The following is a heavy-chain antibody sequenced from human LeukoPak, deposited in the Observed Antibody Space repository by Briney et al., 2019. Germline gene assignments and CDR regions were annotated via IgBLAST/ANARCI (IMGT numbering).Heavy chain of an antibody. V-gene: IGHV1-18*01. J-gene: IGHJ6*02. CDR2: ISVYNDNT. Sequence: RASVKVSCKASGYTFTTYGINWVRQAPGQGLEWMGWISVYNDNTYYTQKLQGRVTMTTDTSTSTAYMELGSLISDDTAVYHCARGVSSWYYGMDVWGQGTTVIVSS. D-gene: IGHD6-13*01. CDR3: ARGVSSWYYGMDV. CDR1: GYTFTTYG.